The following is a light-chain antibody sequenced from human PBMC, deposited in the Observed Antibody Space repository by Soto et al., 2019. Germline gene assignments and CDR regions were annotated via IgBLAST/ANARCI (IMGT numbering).Light chain of an antibody. CDR2: DAS. V-gene: IGKV1-33*01. J-gene: IGKJ5*01. Sequence: DFQMTQATSSLSASVGGRVTITFQASQNINNYLNWYQQKPGRAPKLLIYDASNLEAGVPSRFRGSGSGTDFTFTISRLQTEDIATYYCQQYENLHTFGQGRRLEIK. CDR1: QNINNY. CDR3: QQYENLHT.